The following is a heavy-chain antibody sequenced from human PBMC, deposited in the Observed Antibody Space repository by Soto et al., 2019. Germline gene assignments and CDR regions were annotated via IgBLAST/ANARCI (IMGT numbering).Heavy chain of an antibody. V-gene: IGHV3-23*01. J-gene: IGHJ4*02. CDR3: AKAGYCSGGSCYSQVAGVCFDY. CDR2: ISGSSRDI. D-gene: IGHD2-15*01. CDR1: GFPFSIYA. Sequence: EVQLLESGGGLVQPGGSLRLSCAASGFPFSIYAMSWVRQAPGKGLEWVSAISGSSRDIFYADSVKGRFTISRDNSKNTLYLQMNSLRAEDTAVYYCAKAGYCSGGSCYSQVAGVCFDYWGQGTLVTVSS.